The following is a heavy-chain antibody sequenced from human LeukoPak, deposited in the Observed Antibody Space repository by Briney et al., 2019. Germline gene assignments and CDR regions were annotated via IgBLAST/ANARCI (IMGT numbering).Heavy chain of an antibody. CDR3: AKNTGEQWLDNHY. CDR1: GFTFSDYG. Sequence: GGSLRLSCAASGFTFSDYGMHWVRQAPGKGLEWVAVISYDGSNKYYADSVKGRFTISRDNSKNTLYLQMNSLRAEDTAVYYCAKNTGEQWLDNHYWGQGTLVTVSS. D-gene: IGHD6-19*01. CDR2: ISYDGSNK. V-gene: IGHV3-30*18. J-gene: IGHJ4*02.